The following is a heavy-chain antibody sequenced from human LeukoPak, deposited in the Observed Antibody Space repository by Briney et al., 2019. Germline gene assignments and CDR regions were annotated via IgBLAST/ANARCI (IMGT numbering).Heavy chain of an antibody. J-gene: IGHJ1*01. CDR3: TRDPTSGACWSTSWYFHH. D-gene: IGHD2-21*01. Sequence: AASVKVSCKTSGYPFTDYYIHWVRQTPGQGLEWMGRINPNSGGTNYAQKFQDRVTMTRDTSISTAYMELSRLRSDDTAVYYCTRDPTSGACWSTSWYFHHWGQGTLVTVSS. CDR1: GYPFTDYY. CDR2: INPNSGGT. V-gene: IGHV1-2*06.